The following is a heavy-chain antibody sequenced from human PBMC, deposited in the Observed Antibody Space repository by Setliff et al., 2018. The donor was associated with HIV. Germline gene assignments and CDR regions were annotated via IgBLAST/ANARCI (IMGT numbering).Heavy chain of an antibody. Sequence: PGGSLRLSCAGSGLNFNNYWMHWVRQAPGKGLVWVSHIKSDGSVIQYTDSVRGRFTISRDNSKNTLYLQMNSLTPEDTAVYYCARSPESRGYSYGFITWGQGTLVTVSS. CDR2: IKSDGSVI. CDR3: ARSPESRGYSYGFIT. D-gene: IGHD5-18*01. J-gene: IGHJ5*02. V-gene: IGHV3-74*01. CDR1: GLNFNNYW.